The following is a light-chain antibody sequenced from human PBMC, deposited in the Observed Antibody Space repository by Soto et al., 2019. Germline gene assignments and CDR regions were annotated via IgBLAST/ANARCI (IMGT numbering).Light chain of an antibody. V-gene: IGKV2-28*01. Sequence: ILITRSPVSLPVTPGEPASISCRSSQSLLHSNGYNYLDWYLQKPGQSPQLLIYLGSNRASGVPDRFSGTGSGTDFTLKIIRVEAEDVGVYYCMQALQGPPTFGQGTKVDIK. CDR2: LGS. CDR3: MQALQGPPT. J-gene: IGKJ1*01. CDR1: QSLLHSNGYNY.